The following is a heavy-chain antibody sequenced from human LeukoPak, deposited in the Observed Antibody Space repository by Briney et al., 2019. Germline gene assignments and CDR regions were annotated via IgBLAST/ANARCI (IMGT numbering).Heavy chain of an antibody. Sequence: RPSETLSLTCTVSGGSISSSSYYWGWIRQPPGKGLEWIGSIYYSGSTYYNPSLKSRVTISVDTTKNQFSLKLSSVTAADTAVYYCARVRGTWIQLWLSGYYYYYMDVWGKGTTVTVSS. CDR3: ARVRGTWIQLWLSGYYYYYMDV. CDR1: GGSISSSSYY. V-gene: IGHV4-39*07. D-gene: IGHD5-18*01. CDR2: IYYSGST. J-gene: IGHJ6*03.